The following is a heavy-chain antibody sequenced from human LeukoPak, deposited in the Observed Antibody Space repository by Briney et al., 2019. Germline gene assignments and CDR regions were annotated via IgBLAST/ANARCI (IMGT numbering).Heavy chain of an antibody. D-gene: IGHD2-2*03. V-gene: IGHV3-11*04. CDR3: AREAGYCSSTSCSYYYYMDV. CDR2: ISSSGSTI. CDR1: GFTFSDYY. Sequence: GGSLRLSCAASGFTFSDYYMTWIRQAPGRGLEWVSYISSSGSTIYYADSAKGRFTISRDSAKNSLFPQMNSLRAEDTAVYYCAREAGYCSSTSCSYYYYMDVWGKGTTVTVSS. J-gene: IGHJ6*03.